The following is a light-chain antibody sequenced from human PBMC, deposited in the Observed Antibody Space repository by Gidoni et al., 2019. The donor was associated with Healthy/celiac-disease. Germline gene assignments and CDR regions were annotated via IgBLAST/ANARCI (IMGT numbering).Light chain of an antibody. V-gene: IGLV3-1*01. Sequence: SYELTQPPSVSVSPGQTASITCSGDKLGDKYACCYQQKPGHSPVLVIYQDSKRPSGISERFSGSNSGNTATLTISGTQAMDESDYSCQAWDSSTVVFGGGTKLTVL. CDR2: QDS. J-gene: IGLJ2*01. CDR1: KLGDKY. CDR3: QAWDSSTVV.